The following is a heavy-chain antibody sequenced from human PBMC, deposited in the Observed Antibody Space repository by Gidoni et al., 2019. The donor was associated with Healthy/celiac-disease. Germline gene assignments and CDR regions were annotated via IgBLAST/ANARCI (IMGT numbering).Heavy chain of an antibody. V-gene: IGHV4-59*01. Sequence: QVQLQASGPGLVKPSETLSLPCPVSGGSISSYYWSWIRQPPGKGLEWIGYIYYSGSTNYNPSLKSRVTISVDTSKNQFSLKLSSVTAADTAVYYCARSIAAAGRVNWFDPWGQGTLVTVSS. CDR1: GGSISSYY. CDR3: ARSIAAAGRVNWFDP. D-gene: IGHD6-13*01. CDR2: IYYSGST. J-gene: IGHJ5*02.